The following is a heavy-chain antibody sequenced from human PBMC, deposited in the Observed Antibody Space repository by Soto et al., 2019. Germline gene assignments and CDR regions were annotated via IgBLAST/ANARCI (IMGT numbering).Heavy chain of an antibody. J-gene: IGHJ1*01. CDR3: ASPYCSGGSCCLTEYFRH. CDR2: IAYDASKK. CDR1: GFSFSYYA. D-gene: IGHD2-15*01. Sequence: QVQLVESGGGVVQPGRSLRLSCAASGFSFSYYAMHWVRQAPGKGLEWVAVIAYDASKKYYADSVKGRFTISRDNSKNTLYLQMNSLRDEDTAVYYCASPYCSGGSCCLTEYFRHWGQGTLVTVSS. V-gene: IGHV3-30*03.